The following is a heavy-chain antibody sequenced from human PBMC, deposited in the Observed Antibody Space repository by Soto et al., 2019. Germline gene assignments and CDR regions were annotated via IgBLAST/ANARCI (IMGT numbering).Heavy chain of an antibody. CDR2: IYYSGST. J-gene: IGHJ4*02. V-gene: IGHV4-31*03. CDR1: GGSISSGGYY. D-gene: IGHD3-10*01. CDR3: ARDGGAYYFDY. Sequence: SETLSLTCTVSGGSISSGGYYWSWIRQHPGKGLEWIGYIYYSGSTYYNPSLKSRVTISVDTSKNQFSLKLSSVTAADTAVYYGARDGGAYYFDYWGQGTLVTVSS.